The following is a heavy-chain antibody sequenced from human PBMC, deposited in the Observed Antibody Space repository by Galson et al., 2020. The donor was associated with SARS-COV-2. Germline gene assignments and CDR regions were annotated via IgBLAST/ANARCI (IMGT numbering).Heavy chain of an antibody. CDR2: ISGSGGNK. Sequence: GRSLRLSCAASGYNFSSYAMSWVRQAPGKGLEWISVISGSGGNKYHEDSVKGRFTISRSTSKNTLYLQMNSLGSEDTAVYYCAKARPPMTIFGDSDYWGQGTLVTVSS. V-gene: IGHV3-23*01. CDR1: GYNFSSYA. D-gene: IGHD3-3*01. CDR3: AKARPPMTIFGDSDY. J-gene: IGHJ4*02.